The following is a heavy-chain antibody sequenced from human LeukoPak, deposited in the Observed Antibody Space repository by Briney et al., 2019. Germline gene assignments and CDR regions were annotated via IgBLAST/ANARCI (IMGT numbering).Heavy chain of an antibody. J-gene: IGHJ4*02. D-gene: IGHD4-17*01. V-gene: IGHV3-74*01. CDR2: VSTDGNII. CDR1: GFIFSTSW. Sequence: GGSLTLPCTASGFIFSTSWMTWVRQAPGKGLVWVSRVSTDGNIISYADSVKGRFTISRDNAKNTVYLQMHSLRAEDTAVYYCVRDRTTVTLFDSWGEGTLVTVSS. CDR3: VRDRTTVTLFDS.